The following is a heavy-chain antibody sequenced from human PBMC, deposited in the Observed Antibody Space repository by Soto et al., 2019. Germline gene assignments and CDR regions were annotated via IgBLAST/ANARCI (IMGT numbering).Heavy chain of an antibody. J-gene: IGHJ4*02. CDR3: ARGRDYLGGDFDY. D-gene: IGHD3-16*01. V-gene: IGHV3-30-3*01. CDR1: GFTFSNYG. Sequence: GGSLRLSCAASGFTFSNYGMHWVRQAPGKGLKWVAVISYDGSNKYYADSVKGRFTISRDNSKNTLYLQMNSLRAEDTAVYYCARGRDYLGGDFDYWGQGTLVTVSS. CDR2: ISYDGSNK.